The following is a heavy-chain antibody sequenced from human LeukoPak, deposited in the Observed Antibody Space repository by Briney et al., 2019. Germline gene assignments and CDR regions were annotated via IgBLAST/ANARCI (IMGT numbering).Heavy chain of an antibody. D-gene: IGHD2-2*01. CDR3: ASLYCSSTSCYAYGY. CDR1: GFTFSSYE. J-gene: IGHJ4*02. Sequence: GGSLRLSWAASGFTFSSYEMNWVRQAPGKGLEWVSYISSSGSTIYYADSVKGRFTISRDNAKNSLYLQMNSLRAEDTAVYYCASLYCSSTSCYAYGYWGQGTLVTVSS. V-gene: IGHV3-48*03. CDR2: ISSSGSTI.